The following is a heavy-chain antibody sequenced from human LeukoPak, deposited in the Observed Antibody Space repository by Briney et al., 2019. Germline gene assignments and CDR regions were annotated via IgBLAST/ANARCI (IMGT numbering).Heavy chain of an antibody. V-gene: IGHV4-59*01. CDR3: ARYLIGAAAGSNAFDI. J-gene: IGHJ3*02. D-gene: IGHD6-13*01. CDR1: AGSICSYY. Sequence: PSETLSLTCTVSAGSICSYYWSWLRQPPGKGLEWIGYIYYSGSTNYNPSLKSRVTISVDTSKNQFSLKLSSVTAADTAVYYCARYLIGAAAGSNAFDIWGQGTMVSVSS. CDR2: IYYSGST.